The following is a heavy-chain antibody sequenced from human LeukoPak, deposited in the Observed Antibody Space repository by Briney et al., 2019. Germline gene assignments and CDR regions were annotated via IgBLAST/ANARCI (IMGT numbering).Heavy chain of an antibody. Sequence: SETLSLTCTVSGDALSSHYWSWSRQPPGKGLEWIGYIYGRGITHYDPSLRSRVTISEDTSKNQFSLKLTSVTAADTAVYYCARNVGWYSHDSWGQGTLVTVSS. D-gene: IGHD6-19*01. CDR1: GDALSSHY. CDR2: IYGRGIT. V-gene: IGHV4-59*08. CDR3: ARNVGWYSHDS. J-gene: IGHJ4*02.